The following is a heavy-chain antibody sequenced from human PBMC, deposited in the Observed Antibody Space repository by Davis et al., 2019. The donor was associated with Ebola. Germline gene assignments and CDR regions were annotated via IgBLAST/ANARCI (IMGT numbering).Heavy chain of an antibody. CDR2: IYYSGIT. V-gene: IGHV4-39*01. CDR1: GGSIISSSSY. Sequence: MPSEPLSLTCTASGGSIISSSSYWGWIRQPPRKGLEWIGSIYYSGITYYNPSLKSRVTISVDTSKNQFSLKLRSVTAADTAVYYCARGRGGWLPIAHYYYGMDVWGKGTTVTVSS. D-gene: IGHD3-22*01. CDR3: ARGRGGWLPIAHYYYGMDV. J-gene: IGHJ6*04.